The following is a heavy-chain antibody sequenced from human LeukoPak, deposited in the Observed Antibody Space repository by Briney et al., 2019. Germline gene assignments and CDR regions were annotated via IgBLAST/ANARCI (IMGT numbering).Heavy chain of an antibody. CDR1: GGSINDAS. V-gene: IGHV4-59*01. CDR2: IYHSGGT. D-gene: IGHD3-10*01. J-gene: IGHJ4*02. Sequence: PSETLSLTCTVSGGSINDASWNWIRKPPGQGLEWIGYIYHSGGTNYNPSLKSRVTISLDTSTNQFSLKLSSVAAADTAVYYCARVGTYYRSLDSWGQGTLVTVSS. CDR3: ARVGTYYRSLDS.